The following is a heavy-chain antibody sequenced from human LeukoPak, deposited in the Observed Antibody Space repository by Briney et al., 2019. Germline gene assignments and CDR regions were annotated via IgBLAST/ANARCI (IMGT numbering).Heavy chain of an antibody. CDR1: GGSFSGYY. Sequence: SETLSLTCAVYGGSFSGYYWSWIRQPPGKGLEWIGEINHSGSTNYNPSLKSRVTISVDTSKNQFSLKLSSVTAADTAVYYCARHGEMATIIGYWGQGTLVTVSS. J-gene: IGHJ4*02. D-gene: IGHD5-12*01. V-gene: IGHV4-34*01. CDR3: ARHGEMATIIGY. CDR2: INHSGST.